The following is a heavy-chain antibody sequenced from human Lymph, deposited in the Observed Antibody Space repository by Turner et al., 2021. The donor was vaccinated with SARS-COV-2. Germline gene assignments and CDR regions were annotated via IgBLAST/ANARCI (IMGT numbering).Heavy chain of an antibody. CDR1: GGTFSSYA. Sequence: QVQLVQSGAEVKKPGSSVKVSCKASGGTFSSYAITWVRQAPGQGLEWMGKIIPILGIANYAQKFQGRVTITADKSTSTSYMELSSLRSEDTAVYSCASRGYCSSTSCYRFYGMAVWGQGTTVTVSS. J-gene: IGHJ6*02. CDR3: ASRGYCSSTSCYRFYGMAV. V-gene: IGHV1-69*04. D-gene: IGHD2-2*02. CDR2: IIPILGIA.